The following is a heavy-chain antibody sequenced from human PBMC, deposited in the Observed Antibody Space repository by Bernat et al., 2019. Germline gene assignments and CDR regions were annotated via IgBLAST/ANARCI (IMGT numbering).Heavy chain of an antibody. Sequence: EVQLVQSGAEVKKPGESLNISCKGSGHSFTRFWIGWVRQMPGKGLQLMGSIYPGDSDTRYTPSFQGQVTISVDKSISTAYLQWNSLKASDTAMYYCARRSDFWTGGAFDIWGQGTVVTVSA. V-gene: IGHV5-51*01. D-gene: IGHD3-3*01. CDR3: ARRSDFWTGGAFDI. J-gene: IGHJ3*02. CDR2: IYPGDSDT. CDR1: GHSFTRFW.